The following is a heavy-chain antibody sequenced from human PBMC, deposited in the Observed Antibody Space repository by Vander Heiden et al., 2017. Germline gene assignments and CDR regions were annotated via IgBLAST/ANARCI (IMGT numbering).Heavy chain of an antibody. CDR1: GGSISSSSYY. CDR2: IYYSGST. V-gene: IGHV4-39*01. J-gene: IGHJ4*02. Sequence: QLQLQESGPGLVKPSETLSLTCTVSGGSISSSSYYWGWIRQPPGKGLEWIGSIYYSGSTYYNPSLKWRVTISVDTSKNQFSLKMSSVTAADTPVYYCANSDFGGDCYPRPRVDYWGQGTLVTVSS. CDR3: ANSDFGGDCYPRPRVDY. D-gene: IGHD2-21*02.